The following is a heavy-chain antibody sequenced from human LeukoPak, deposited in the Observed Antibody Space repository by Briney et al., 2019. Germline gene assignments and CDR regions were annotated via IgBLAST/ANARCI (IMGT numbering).Heavy chain of an antibody. Sequence: PGGSLRLSCAGSGFTFPTYGMHWVRQAQGKGLEWVAYISYDGNKAYYADSVKGRFTISRDNSKNTLYLQMNSLRAEDTAVYYCARGGEGAIAAAGFDYWGQGTLVTVSS. CDR1: GFTFPTYG. D-gene: IGHD6-13*01. V-gene: IGHV3-30*03. CDR2: ISYDGNKA. J-gene: IGHJ4*02. CDR3: ARGGEGAIAAAGFDY.